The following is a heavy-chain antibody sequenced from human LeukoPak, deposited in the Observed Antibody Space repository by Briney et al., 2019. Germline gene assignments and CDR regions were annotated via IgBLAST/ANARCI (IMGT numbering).Heavy chain of an antibody. D-gene: IGHD1-1*01. CDR2: IYYSGST. Sequence: PSETLSLTCTVSGGYISSYYWSWIRQPPGKGLEWIGYIYYSGSTNYNPSLKSRVTISVDTSKNQFSLKLSSVTAADTAVYYCARLERRREGWFDPWGQGTLVTVSS. CDR3: ARLERRREGWFDP. J-gene: IGHJ5*02. CDR1: GGYISSYY. V-gene: IGHV4-59*08.